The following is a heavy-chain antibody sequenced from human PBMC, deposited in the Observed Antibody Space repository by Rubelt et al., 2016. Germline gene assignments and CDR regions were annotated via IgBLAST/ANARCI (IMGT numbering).Heavy chain of an antibody. V-gene: IGHV3-23*01. Sequence: SRGGLVQPGGSLRVSCAASGFTFSRYAMNWVRQATGKGLEWVAAISGSGGSTFYADSVKGRFTISRDNSKNTLYLQMISLRAEDTAVYYCPRDQGVAAIGEGNYFDYWGQGTLVTVSS. J-gene: IGHJ4*02. CDR3: PRDQGVAAIGEGNYFDY. CDR2: ISGSGGST. CDR1: GFTFSRYA. D-gene: IGHD6-13*01.